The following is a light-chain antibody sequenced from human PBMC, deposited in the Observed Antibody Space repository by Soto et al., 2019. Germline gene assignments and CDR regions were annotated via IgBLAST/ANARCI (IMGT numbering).Light chain of an antibody. CDR2: EVT. J-gene: IGLJ1*01. V-gene: IGLV2-14*02. CDR3: CSYTRTSNHYF. Sequence: QSALTQPASVSGSPGQSITISCTGTSSDVGSHNFVSWYQQRPGKAPKLMIFEVTKRPSGVSNRFSGSKSGNTASLTISGLQAEDEADYYCCSYTRTSNHYFFGSGTKVTVL. CDR1: SSDVGSHNF.